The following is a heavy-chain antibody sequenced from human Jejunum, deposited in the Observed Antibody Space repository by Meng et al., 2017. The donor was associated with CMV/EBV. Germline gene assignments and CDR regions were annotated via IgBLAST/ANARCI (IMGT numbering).Heavy chain of an antibody. CDR1: GFTFSDHH. J-gene: IGHJ4*02. Sequence: SGFTFSDHHMDWVRQAPGKGLEWVARIKNKAISYITEYAASVRGRFTISRDDSKNSLYLQMNSLKTEDTAVYYCGRDSMKGGGFDCWGQGILVTVSS. CDR3: GRDSMKGGGFDC. V-gene: IGHV3-72*01. CDR2: IKNKAISYIT. D-gene: IGHD3-10*01.